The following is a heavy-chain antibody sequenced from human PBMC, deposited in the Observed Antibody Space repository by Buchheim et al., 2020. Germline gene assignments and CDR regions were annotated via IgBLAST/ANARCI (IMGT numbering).Heavy chain of an antibody. CDR2: TRNKANSYTT. J-gene: IGHJ6*02. CDR3: ARGAYCSGGSCYYDYYYGMDV. D-gene: IGHD2-15*01. CDR1: GFTFSDHY. Sequence: EVQLVESGGGLVQPGGSLRLSCAASGFTFSDHYMDWVRQAPGKGLEWVGRTRNKANSYTTEYAASVKGRFTISRDDSKNSLYLQMNSLKTEDTAVYYCARGAYCSGGSCYYDYYYGMDVWGQGTT. V-gene: IGHV3-72*01.